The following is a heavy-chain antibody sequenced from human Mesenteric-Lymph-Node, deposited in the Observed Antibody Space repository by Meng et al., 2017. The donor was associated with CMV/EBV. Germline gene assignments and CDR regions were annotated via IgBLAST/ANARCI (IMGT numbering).Heavy chain of an antibody. CDR3: ARMGRGITIFGVVTPPDAFDI. J-gene: IGHJ3*02. D-gene: IGHD3-3*01. Sequence: GSLRLSCKGSGYSFTSYWIGWVRQMPGKGLEWMGIIYPGDSDTRYSPSFQGQVTISADKSISTAYLQWSSLKASDTAMYYCARMGRGITIFGVVTPPDAFDIWGQGTMVTVSS. V-gene: IGHV5-51*01. CDR2: IYPGDSDT. CDR1: GYSFTSYW.